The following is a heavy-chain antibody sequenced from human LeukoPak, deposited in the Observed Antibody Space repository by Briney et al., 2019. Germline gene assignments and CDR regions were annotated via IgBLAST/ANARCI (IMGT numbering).Heavy chain of an antibody. CDR3: ARARKDYDFWSGYSPFDY. Sequence: SVKVSCKASGGTFSSDTISWVRQAPGQGLEWMGRIIPILGIANYAQKFQGRVTITADKSTSTAYMELSSLRSEDTAVYYCARARKDYDFWSGYSPFDYWGQGTQVTVSS. J-gene: IGHJ4*02. CDR2: IIPILGIA. V-gene: IGHV1-69*02. CDR1: GGTFSSDT. D-gene: IGHD3-3*01.